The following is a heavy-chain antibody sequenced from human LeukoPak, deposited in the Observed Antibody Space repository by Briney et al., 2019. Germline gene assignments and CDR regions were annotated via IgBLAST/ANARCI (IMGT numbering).Heavy chain of an antibody. CDR1: GFTFGDYT. Sequence: PGGSLRLSCAASGFTFGDYTMHWVRQAPGKGLEWVSLITWDGGSTYYADSVKGRFTISRDNSKNSLYLQMNSLRTEDTALYYCAKGKNTGSYLSHVDYWGQGTLVTVSS. V-gene: IGHV3-43*01. CDR2: ITWDGGST. CDR3: AKGKNTGSYLSHVDY. J-gene: IGHJ4*02. D-gene: IGHD3-10*01.